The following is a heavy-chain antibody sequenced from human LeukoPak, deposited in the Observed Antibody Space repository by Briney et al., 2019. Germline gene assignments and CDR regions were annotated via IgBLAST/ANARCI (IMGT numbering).Heavy chain of an antibody. CDR3: ATNSSSRGGFDY. D-gene: IGHD6-6*01. J-gene: IGHJ4*02. Sequence: GGSLRLSCADSGFTFSSYAMSWVRQAPGKGLEWVSGISGSGGTTYYADSVKGRFTISRDNSKNTLYLQMNSLRAEDTAVYYCATNSSSRGGFDYWGREPWSPSPQ. V-gene: IGHV3-23*01. CDR1: GFTFSSYA. CDR2: ISGSGGTT.